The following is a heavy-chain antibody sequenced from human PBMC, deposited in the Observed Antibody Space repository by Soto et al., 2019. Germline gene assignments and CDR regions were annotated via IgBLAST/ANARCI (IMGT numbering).Heavy chain of an antibody. CDR3: ARDLLIHNYSYGSGSYYSWFDP. CDR2: INAGNGNT. D-gene: IGHD3-10*01. Sequence: ASVKVSCKASGYTFTSYAMHWVRQAPGQRLEWMGWINAGNGNTKYSQKFQGRVTITRDTSASTAYMELSSLRSEDTAVYYCARDLLIHNYSYGSGSYYSWFDPWGQGTLVTVS. V-gene: IGHV1-3*01. J-gene: IGHJ5*02. CDR1: GYTFTSYA.